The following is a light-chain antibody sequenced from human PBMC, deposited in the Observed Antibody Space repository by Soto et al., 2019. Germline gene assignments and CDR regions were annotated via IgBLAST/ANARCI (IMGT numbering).Light chain of an antibody. J-gene: IGLJ3*02. CDR1: SSNIGAGYD. CDR2: GNS. CDR3: QSYDSSLSGWV. V-gene: IGLV1-40*01. Sequence: QSVLTQPPSVSGAPGQRVTISCTGSSSNIGAGYDVHWYQQLPGTAPKLLISGNSNRTSGVPDRFSGSKSGTSGSLAITGLRAEDEADYYCQSYDSSLSGWVFGGGTELTVL.